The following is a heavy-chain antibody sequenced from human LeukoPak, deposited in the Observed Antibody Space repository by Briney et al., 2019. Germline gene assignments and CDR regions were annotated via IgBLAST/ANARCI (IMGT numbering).Heavy chain of an antibody. V-gene: IGHV1-24*01. CDR2: FDPEDGET. CDR3: ARGHYDSSGNYYFDY. J-gene: IGHJ4*02. D-gene: IGHD3-22*01. CDR1: GYTLTELS. Sequence: ASVKVSCKVSGYTLTELSMHWVRQAPGKGLEWMGGFDPEDGETIYAQKFQGRVTMTRNTSITTAHMDLSSLRSEDTAVYYCARGHYDSSGNYYFDYWGQGTLVTVSS.